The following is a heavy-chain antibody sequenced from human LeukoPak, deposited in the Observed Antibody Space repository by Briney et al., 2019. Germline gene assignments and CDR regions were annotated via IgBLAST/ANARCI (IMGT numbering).Heavy chain of an antibody. J-gene: IGHJ2*01. Sequence: GGSLRLSCAASGFTVNSNYMNWVRQAPGKGLEGVSVIYGADKTQYPGSVKGRFTISRDKSKNTLYLQMHSLRVEDTAVYYCATARYLDLWGRGTLVIVSS. V-gene: IGHV3-53*01. CDR1: GFTVNSNY. CDR2: IYGADKT. CDR3: ATARYLDL.